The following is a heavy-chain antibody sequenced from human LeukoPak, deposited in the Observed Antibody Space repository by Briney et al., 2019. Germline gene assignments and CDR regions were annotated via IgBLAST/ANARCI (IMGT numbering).Heavy chain of an antibody. CDR2: VTGGGGST. D-gene: IGHD3-16*01. Sequence: GGSLRLSCAASQFTFSSYAMSWVRQAPGKGLEWVSTVTGGGGSTYYADSVKGRFTISRDNSENTLYLQMSSLRADDTAVYYCAKAQTKGRSVGGMGYWGQGTLITVSS. CDR3: AKAQTKGRSVGGMGY. CDR1: QFTFSSYA. V-gene: IGHV3-23*01. J-gene: IGHJ4*02.